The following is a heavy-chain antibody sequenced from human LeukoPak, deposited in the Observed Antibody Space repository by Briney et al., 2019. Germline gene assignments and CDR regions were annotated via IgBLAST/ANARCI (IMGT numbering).Heavy chain of an antibody. CDR3: ARWAADSRGYDAFDI. CDR1: GGSISSYNW. Sequence: PSETLSLTCVVSGGSISSYNWWSWVRQPPGKGLEWIGEIYHSGSTNYNPSLKSRVTISVDKSKNQFSLKLSSVTAADTAVYYCARWAADSRGYDAFDIWGQGTMVTVSS. CDR2: IYHSGST. D-gene: IGHD1-26*01. J-gene: IGHJ3*02. V-gene: IGHV4-4*02.